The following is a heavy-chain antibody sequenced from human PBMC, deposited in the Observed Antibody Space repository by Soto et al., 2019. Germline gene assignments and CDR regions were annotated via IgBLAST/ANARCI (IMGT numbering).Heavy chain of an antibody. D-gene: IGHD3-3*01. Sequence: QVQLVESGGGVVQPGRSLRLSCAASGFTFSSYAMHWFRQAPGKGLEWVAVISYDGSNNYYADSVKGRFTISRDNSKNTLYLQMNSLIAEDTAVYYGARGNYDFVASTFDYWGQGTLVTVSS. J-gene: IGHJ4*02. CDR1: GFTFSSYA. CDR3: ARGNYDFVASTFDY. CDR2: ISYDGSNN. V-gene: IGHV3-30-3*01.